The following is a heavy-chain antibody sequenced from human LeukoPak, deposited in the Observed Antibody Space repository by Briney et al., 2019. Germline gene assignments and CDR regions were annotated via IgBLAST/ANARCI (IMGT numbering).Heavy chain of an antibody. J-gene: IGHJ3*02. CDR2: INPNSGGT. CDR3: ARGPRLDSSGWYYGAFDI. CDR1: GYTFTGYY. V-gene: IGHV1-2*06. D-gene: IGHD6-19*01. Sequence: GASVKVSCKASGYTFTGYYMHWVRLAPGQGLEWMGRINPNSGGTNYAQKFQGRVTMTRDTSISTAYMELSRLRSDDTAVYYCARGPRLDSSGWYYGAFDIWGQGTMVTVSS.